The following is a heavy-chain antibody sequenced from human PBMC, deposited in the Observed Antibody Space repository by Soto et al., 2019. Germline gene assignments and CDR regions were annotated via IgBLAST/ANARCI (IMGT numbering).Heavy chain of an antibody. CDR1: GYTLTEAP. J-gene: IGHJ4*02. D-gene: IGHD5-12*01. V-gene: IGHV1-24*01. CDR2: FDPEDDGT. CDR3: ATARDGYTPLAY. Sequence: QVHLIQSGTEVKKPGASVKVSCKVSGYTLTEAPMHWVRQAPGKGLEWMGGFDPEDDGTIYAQNFQGRLTMTEDTSTDTAYLELSSLTSEDTAVYYCATARDGYTPLAYWGLGTLVFVSS.